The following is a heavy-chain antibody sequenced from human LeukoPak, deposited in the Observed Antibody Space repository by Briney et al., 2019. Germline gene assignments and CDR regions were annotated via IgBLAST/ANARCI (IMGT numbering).Heavy chain of an antibody. CDR3: ATYKRTNGWYVHDY. V-gene: IGHV4-59*01. D-gene: IGHD2-8*01. CDR2: MHDSGTT. Sequence: SETLSLTCSVSGVSISSYYWSWLRQPPGMGLEWIGVMHDSGTTFYNPSLKSRVTMSVDTSKKQFSLQLSSVTAADTAIYYCATYKRTNGWYVHDYWGQGTLGTVSS. J-gene: IGHJ4*02. CDR1: GVSISSYY.